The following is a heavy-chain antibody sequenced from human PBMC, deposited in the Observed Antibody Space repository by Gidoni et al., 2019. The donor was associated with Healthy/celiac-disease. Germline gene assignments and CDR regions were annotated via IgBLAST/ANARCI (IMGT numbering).Heavy chain of an antibody. D-gene: IGHD5-12*01. Sequence: QVQLQQWGAGLLKPSETLSLTCAVHGGSFSGYYWSWIRQPPGQGPEWIGEINHSGSTNYNPSLKSRVTISVDTSKNQFSLKLSSVTAADTAVYYCASDKGGASGYGYYFDYWGQGTLVTVSS. J-gene: IGHJ4*02. CDR1: GGSFSGYY. V-gene: IGHV4-34*01. CDR3: ASDKGGASGYGYYFDY. CDR2: INHSGST.